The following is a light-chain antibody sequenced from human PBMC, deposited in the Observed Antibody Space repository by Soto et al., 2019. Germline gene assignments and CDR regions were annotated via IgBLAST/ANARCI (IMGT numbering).Light chain of an antibody. Sequence: QSVLTQPPSASGTPGQRVTIFCSGSSSNIGSNTVNWYQQLPGTAPKLLIYSNNQRPSGVPDRFSGSKSGTSASLAISGLQSEDEDDYYCAAWDDSLNGWVFGGGTKLTVL. CDR2: SNN. J-gene: IGLJ3*02. V-gene: IGLV1-44*01. CDR3: AAWDDSLNGWV. CDR1: SSNIGSNT.